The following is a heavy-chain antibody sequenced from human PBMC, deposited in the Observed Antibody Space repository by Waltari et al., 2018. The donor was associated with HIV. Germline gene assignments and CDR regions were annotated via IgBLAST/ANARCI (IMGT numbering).Heavy chain of an antibody. CDR2: ISDDSSVI. Sequence: ESGGGRAKPGGTLKLSCSGSGFTFKTYSVSWIRQTPGRGLEWISSISDDSSVIYYADSVKGRFTVSRDNVRNSVFLQMNDVRAEDTAKYFCGAFLCAEDCRDGFDVWGQGTMVTVSS. J-gene: IGHJ3*01. CDR1: GFTFKTYS. CDR3: GAFLCAEDCRDGFDV. V-gene: IGHV3-21*06. D-gene: IGHD2-21*02.